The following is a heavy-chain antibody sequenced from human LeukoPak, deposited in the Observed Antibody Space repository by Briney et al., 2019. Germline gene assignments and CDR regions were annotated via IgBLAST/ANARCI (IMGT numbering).Heavy chain of an antibody. CDR3: ARFQQRGYSGYVLDY. D-gene: IGHD5-12*01. CDR1: GGSFSGYY. Sequence: SETLSLTWAVYGGSFSGYYWSWIRQPPGKGLEWIGEINHSGSTNYNPSLKSRVTISVDTSKNQFSLKLSSVTAADTAVYYCARFQQRGYSGYVLDYWGQGTLVTVSS. J-gene: IGHJ4*02. CDR2: INHSGST. V-gene: IGHV4-34*01.